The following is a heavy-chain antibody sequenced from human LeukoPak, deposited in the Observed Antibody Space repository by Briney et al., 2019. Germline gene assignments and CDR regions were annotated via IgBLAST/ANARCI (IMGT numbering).Heavy chain of an antibody. V-gene: IGHV3-33*01. CDR3: ASFGFGGYFSYAFDI. CDR2: IWYDGSNK. Sequence: PGTSLRLSCAASGGFTFSNYAMHWVRQAPGKGLEWVAIIWYDGSNKYYADSVKDRFTVSRDNSRDTLYLQMNSLRAEDTAGYYCASFGFGGYFSYAFDIWGLGTMVTVSS. D-gene: IGHD3-22*01. J-gene: IGHJ3*02. CDR1: GGFTFSNYA.